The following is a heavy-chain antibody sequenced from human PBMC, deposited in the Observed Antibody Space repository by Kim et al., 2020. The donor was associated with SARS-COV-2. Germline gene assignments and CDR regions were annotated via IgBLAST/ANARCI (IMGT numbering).Heavy chain of an antibody. D-gene: IGHD1-1*01. CDR1: GFTFSSYG. Sequence: GGSLRLSCAASGFTFSSYGMHWVRQAPGKGLEWVAVISYDGSNKYYADSVKGRFTISRDNSKNTLYLQMNSLRAEDTAVYYCAKIGSFPLEGVSVDYWGQGTLVTVSS. CDR3: AKIGSFPLEGVSVDY. J-gene: IGHJ4*02. V-gene: IGHV3-30*18. CDR2: ISYDGSNK.